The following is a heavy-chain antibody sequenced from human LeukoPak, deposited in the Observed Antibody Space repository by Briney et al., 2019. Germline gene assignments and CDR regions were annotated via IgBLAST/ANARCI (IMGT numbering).Heavy chain of an antibody. J-gene: IGHJ4*02. CDR2: ITGSGGST. Sequence: GGSLRLSCAASGFTFSSYAMSWVRQAPGKGLEWVSAITGSGGSTYYADSVKGRFTISRDNSKNTLYLQMNSLRAEDTAVYYCARREWGKYCLDYWGQGTLVTVSS. CDR1: GFTFSSYA. V-gene: IGHV3-23*01. D-gene: IGHD2-8*01. CDR3: ARREWGKYCLDY.